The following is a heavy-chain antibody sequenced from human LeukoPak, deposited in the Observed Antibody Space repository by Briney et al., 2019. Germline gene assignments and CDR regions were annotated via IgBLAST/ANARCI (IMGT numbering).Heavy chain of an antibody. CDR2: ISSSSSTI. V-gene: IGHV3-48*01. Sequence: PGGSLRLSCAASGFTFSSYEMSWVRQAPGKGLEWVSYISSSSSTIYYADSVKGRFTISRDNAKNSLYLQMNSLRAEDTAVYYCARRYCSSTSCYQDYWGQGTLVTVSS. CDR3: ARRYCSSTSCYQDY. J-gene: IGHJ4*02. CDR1: GFTFSSYE. D-gene: IGHD2-2*01.